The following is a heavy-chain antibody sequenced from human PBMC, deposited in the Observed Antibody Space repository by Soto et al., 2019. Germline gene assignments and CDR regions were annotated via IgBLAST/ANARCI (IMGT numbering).Heavy chain of an antibody. D-gene: IGHD4-17*01. V-gene: IGHV4-59*01. J-gene: IGHJ3*02. CDR3: ATDYGDYVGAFHI. CDR2: IYNSGTT. CDR1: YGSISSYY. Sequence: SETLSVTCTVSYGSISSYYWSWIRQSPGKGLEWITHIYNSGTTNYNPSLKSRVTIAVDKSKNQFSLKLSSVTAADTAVYYCATDYGDYVGAFHIWGQGTMVTVSS.